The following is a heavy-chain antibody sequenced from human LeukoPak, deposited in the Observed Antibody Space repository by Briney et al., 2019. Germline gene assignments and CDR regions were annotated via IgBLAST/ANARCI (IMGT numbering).Heavy chain of an antibody. CDR3: ARDLSSGQYYDFWSGPDAFDI. Sequence: SVKVSCKASGGTFSSYAISWVRQAPGQGLEWMGGIIPIFGTANYAQKFQGRVTITADESTSTAYMELSSLRSEDTAVYYCARDLSSGQYYDFWSGPDAFDIWGQGTMVTVSS. CDR2: IIPIFGTA. D-gene: IGHD3-3*01. V-gene: IGHV1-69*13. J-gene: IGHJ3*02. CDR1: GGTFSSYA.